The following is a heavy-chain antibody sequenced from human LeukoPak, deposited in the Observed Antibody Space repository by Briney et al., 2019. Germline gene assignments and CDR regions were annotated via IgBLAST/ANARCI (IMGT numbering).Heavy chain of an antibody. CDR1: GGSISSYY. J-gene: IGHJ4*02. V-gene: IGHV4-59*01. CDR2: VSYSGST. CDR3: ARENDRYGRIDY. D-gene: IGHD5-18*01. Sequence: SETLSLTCTVSGGSISSYYWSWVRQPPGKGLEWIGYVSYSGSTDYNPSLKSRVIISIGTSKNQFSLRLSSVTAADTAVYYCARENDRYGRIDYWGQGTQVTVSS.